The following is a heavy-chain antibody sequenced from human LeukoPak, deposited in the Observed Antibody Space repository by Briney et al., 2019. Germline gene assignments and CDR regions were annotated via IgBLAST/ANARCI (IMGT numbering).Heavy chain of an antibody. CDR1: GSNLRAYN. D-gene: IGHD1-20*01. Sequence: GGSLRLSCAASGSNLRAYNMNWVRQAPGKGLEWVSSISTSSSYIYYADSVKGRFTISRDNAENSLYLQMHSLRVEDTALCYCARDDNWNDKPFDFWGQGTLVTVSS. CDR3: ARDDNWNDKPFDF. J-gene: IGHJ4*02. V-gene: IGHV3-21*01. CDR2: ISTSSSYI.